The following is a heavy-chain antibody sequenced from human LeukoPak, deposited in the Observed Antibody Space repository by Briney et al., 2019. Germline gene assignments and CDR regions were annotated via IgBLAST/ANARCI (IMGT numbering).Heavy chain of an antibody. Sequence: ASVKVSCKASGYTFTGYYMHWVRQAPGQGLEWMGIINPSGGSTSYAQKFQGRVTMTRDTSTSTVYMELSSLRSEDTAVYYCARAYSSGWYRGAFDIWGQGTMVTVSS. CDR3: ARAYSSGWYRGAFDI. CDR1: GYTFTGYY. D-gene: IGHD6-19*01. CDR2: INPSGGST. J-gene: IGHJ3*02. V-gene: IGHV1-46*01.